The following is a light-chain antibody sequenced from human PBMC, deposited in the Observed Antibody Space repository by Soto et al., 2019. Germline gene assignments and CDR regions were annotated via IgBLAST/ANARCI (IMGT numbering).Light chain of an antibody. Sequence: QSALTQPASVSGSPGQSITISCTGTSSDVGGYNYVSWYQHHPGKAPKLMIYEVTNRPSGVSIRFSGSKSGTTASLTISGLRAEDEADYYCLSFTSSFTYIFGTGTKVTVL. V-gene: IGLV2-14*01. J-gene: IGLJ1*01. CDR3: LSFTSSFTYI. CDR1: SSDVGGYNY. CDR2: EVT.